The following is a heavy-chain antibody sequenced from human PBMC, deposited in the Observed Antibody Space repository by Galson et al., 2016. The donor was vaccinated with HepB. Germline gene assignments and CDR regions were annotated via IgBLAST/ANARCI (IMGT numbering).Heavy chain of an antibody. J-gene: IGHJ6*04. CDR2: ISYDGINK. Sequence: SLRLSCAASGFTFSSSAMYWVRQAPGKGLEWVAVISYDGINKYYADSVKGRLTISRDNSKNILYLQMNSLRAEDTALSYCVQGSTAPAVWGKGTPVTVST. CDR1: GFTFSSSA. CDR3: VQGSTAPAV. V-gene: IGHV3-30-3*01. D-gene: IGHD2-2*01.